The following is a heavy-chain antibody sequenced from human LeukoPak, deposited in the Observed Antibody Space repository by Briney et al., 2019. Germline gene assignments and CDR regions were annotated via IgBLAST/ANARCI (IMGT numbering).Heavy chain of an antibody. CDR1: GFTFNSYD. V-gene: IGHV3-48*03. J-gene: IGHJ4*02. CDR3: ARDRDYSSGWYFDY. CDR2: IGSTGGGSVK. Sequence: GGSLRLSCVTSGFTFNSYDMNGVRQSPGKGLEWVAYIGSTGGGSVKYYAGSVDGRFTISRDNAKDTLYLQLNSLRVDDTALYYCARDRDYSSGWYFDYWGLGTLVTVSS. D-gene: IGHD6-19*01.